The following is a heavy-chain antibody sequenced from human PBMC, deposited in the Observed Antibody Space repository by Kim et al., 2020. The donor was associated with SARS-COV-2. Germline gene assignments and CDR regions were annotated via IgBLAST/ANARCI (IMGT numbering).Heavy chain of an antibody. CDR3: ARHRGHSSGGYSGGY. Sequence: GGSLRLSCAASGFTFSGYSMNWVRQAPGKGLEWVSFISSSSSYIYYADSVKGRFTISRDNAKNSPYLQMNSLRAEDAAVYYCARHRGHSSGGYSGGYWGQGTLVTVSS. CDR2: ISSSSSYI. J-gene: IGHJ4*02. CDR1: GFTFSGYS. V-gene: IGHV3-21*01. D-gene: IGHD6-19*01.